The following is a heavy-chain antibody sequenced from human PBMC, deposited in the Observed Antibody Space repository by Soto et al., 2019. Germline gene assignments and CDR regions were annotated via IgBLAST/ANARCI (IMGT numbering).Heavy chain of an antibody. Sequence: PGGSLRVSCAASGFTFSSYAMSWVRQAPGKGLEWVSAISGSGGSTYYADSVKGRFTISRDNSKNTLYLQMNSLRAEDTAVYYCASPLDRIVGATLGYYYYGMDVWGQGTTVTVSS. J-gene: IGHJ6*02. V-gene: IGHV3-23*01. CDR1: GFTFSSYA. CDR3: ASPLDRIVGATLGYYYYGMDV. CDR2: ISGSGGST. D-gene: IGHD1-26*01.